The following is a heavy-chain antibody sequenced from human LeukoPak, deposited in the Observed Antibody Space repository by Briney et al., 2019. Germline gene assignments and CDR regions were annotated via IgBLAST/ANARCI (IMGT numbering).Heavy chain of an antibody. Sequence: ASVKVSCKASGYTFTNYGVTWVRQAPGQGLEWMGWISSYNGDTNYAQKLQGRVTMTTDTSTSTAYMELRSLRSDDTAVYYCASNTGSDSSGYGYWGQGTRVTVSS. CDR2: ISSYNGDT. CDR3: ASNTGSDSSGYGY. D-gene: IGHD3-22*01. V-gene: IGHV1-18*01. J-gene: IGHJ4*02. CDR1: GYTFTNYG.